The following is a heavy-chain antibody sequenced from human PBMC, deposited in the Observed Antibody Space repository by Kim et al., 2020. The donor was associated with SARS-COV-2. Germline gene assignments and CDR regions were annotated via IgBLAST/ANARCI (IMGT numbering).Heavy chain of an antibody. J-gene: IGHJ4*02. Sequence: SETLSLTCTVSGGSISSSSYYWGWIRQPPGKGLEWIGSIYYSGSTYYNPSLKSRVTISVDTSKNQFSLKLSSVTAADTAVYYCARQDGTIFGVVIAPFWDYWGQGTLVTVSS. D-gene: IGHD3-3*01. CDR3: ARQDGTIFGVVIAPFWDY. CDR2: IYYSGST. V-gene: IGHV4-39*01. CDR1: GGSISSSSYY.